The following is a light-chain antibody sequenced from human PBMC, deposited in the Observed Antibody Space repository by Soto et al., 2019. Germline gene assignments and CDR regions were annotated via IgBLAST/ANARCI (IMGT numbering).Light chain of an antibody. V-gene: IGLV1-40*01. CDR2: GDT. CDR3: CSYVGSNNYV. Sequence: QSVLTQPPSVSGAPGQRVTISCTGSSSNIGSTYDVYWYQQLPGTAPKLLMHGDTNRPSGVPDRFSGSKSGNTASLTVSGLQAEDEADYYCCSYVGSNNYVFGTGTKVTVL. J-gene: IGLJ1*01. CDR1: SSNIGSTYD.